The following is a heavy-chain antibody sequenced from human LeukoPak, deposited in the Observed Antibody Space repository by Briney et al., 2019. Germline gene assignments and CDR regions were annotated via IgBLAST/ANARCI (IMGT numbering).Heavy chain of an antibody. J-gene: IGHJ4*02. V-gene: IGHV4-59*01. CDR2: IYYTGNT. CDR3: ANFDRRRGYSYGQFDY. Sequence: SETLSLTCTVSGDSISSYYWNWIRQPPGKGLEWIGYIYYTGNTNYSPSFKSRVTISVDTSKNQFSLKLSSVTAADTAVYYRANFDRRRGYSYGQFDYWGQGTLVTVSS. CDR1: GDSISSYY. D-gene: IGHD5-18*01.